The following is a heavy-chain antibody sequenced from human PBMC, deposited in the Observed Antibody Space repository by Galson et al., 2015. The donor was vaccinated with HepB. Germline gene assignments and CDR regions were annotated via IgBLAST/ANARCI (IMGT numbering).Heavy chain of an antibody. D-gene: IGHD2-2*01. CDR1: GYTFTSYD. V-gene: IGHV1-8*01. CDR2: MNPNSGNT. Sequence: SVKVSCKASGYTFTSYDINWVRQATGQGLEWMGWMNPNSGNTGYAQKFQGRVTMTRNTSISTAYMELSSLRSEDTAVYYCNVRGYCSSTSCIFFDYWGQGTLVTVSS. CDR3: NVRGYCSSTSCIFFDY. J-gene: IGHJ4*02.